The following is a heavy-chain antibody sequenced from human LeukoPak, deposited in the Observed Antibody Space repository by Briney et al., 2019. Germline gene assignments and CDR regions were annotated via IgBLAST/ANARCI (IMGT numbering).Heavy chain of an antibody. J-gene: IGHJ5*02. D-gene: IGHD4-23*01. Sequence: ASVKVSCKASGYICTNHYMHWVRQAPGQGLEWMGLINPSGSSTLYAEKFRGRIIMTRDMSTATDYMELSSLRSEDTAVYYCARDNSIADRGWWFDPWGQGTLVTVSS. CDR1: GYICTNHY. CDR3: ARDNSIADRGWWFDP. CDR2: INPSGSST. V-gene: IGHV1-46*01.